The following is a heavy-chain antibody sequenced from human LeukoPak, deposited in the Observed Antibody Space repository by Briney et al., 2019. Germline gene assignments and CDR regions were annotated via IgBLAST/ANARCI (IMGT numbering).Heavy chain of an antibody. CDR2: IYYSGST. Sequence: PSETLSLTCTVSGGSISSYYWSWIRQPPGKGLEWIGYIYYSGSTNYNPSLKSRVTISVDTSKNQFSLKLSSVTAADTAVYYCAGGSSTSWHLYYYYGMDVWGQGTTVTVSS. V-gene: IGHV4-59*12. D-gene: IGHD2-2*01. J-gene: IGHJ6*02. CDR3: AGGSSTSWHLYYYYGMDV. CDR1: GGSISSYY.